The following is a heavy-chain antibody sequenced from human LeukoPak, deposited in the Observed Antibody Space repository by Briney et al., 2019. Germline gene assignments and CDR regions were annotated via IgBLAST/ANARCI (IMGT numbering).Heavy chain of an antibody. V-gene: IGHV3-9*01. J-gene: IGHJ4*02. Sequence: GGSLRLSCAASGFTFDDYAMHWVRQAPGKGLEWVSGISWNSGSIGYADSVKGRFTISRDNAKNSLYLQMNSLRAEDTAVYYCAGGTGFFAYWGQGTLVTVSS. CDR1: GFTFDDYA. CDR3: AGGTGFFAY. D-gene: IGHD3-3*01. CDR2: ISWNSGSI.